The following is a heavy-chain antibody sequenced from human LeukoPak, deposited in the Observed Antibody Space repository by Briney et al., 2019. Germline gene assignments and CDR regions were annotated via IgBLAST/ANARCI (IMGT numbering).Heavy chain of an antibody. CDR1: EVTFSTYA. D-gene: IGHD3-22*01. CDR3: ARDRAGYYDSSGPLDY. Sequence: GRSLRLSCAASEVTFSTYAMHWVRQAPGKGLEWVAVISYDGSNKYYADSVKGRFTISRDNSKSTLYLQMNNLRADDTAVYSCARDRAGYYDSSGPLDYWGQGTLVTVSS. CDR2: ISYDGSNK. J-gene: IGHJ4*02. V-gene: IGHV3-30-3*01.